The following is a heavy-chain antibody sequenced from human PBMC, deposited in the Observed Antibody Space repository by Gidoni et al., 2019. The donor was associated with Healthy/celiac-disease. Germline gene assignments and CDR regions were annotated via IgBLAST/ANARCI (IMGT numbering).Heavy chain of an antibody. Sequence: EVQLLESGGGLVQPGGSLSLSCACSGFPFRLYAMSWVRQGPGKGLEWVSAISGSGGSTYYADSVKGRFTISRDNSKNTLYLQMNSLRAEDTAVYYCAKDLSLGIVGAKINFDYWGQGTLVTVSS. CDR3: AKDLSLGIVGAKINFDY. V-gene: IGHV3-23*01. CDR1: GFPFRLYA. CDR2: ISGSGGST. J-gene: IGHJ4*02. D-gene: IGHD1-26*01.